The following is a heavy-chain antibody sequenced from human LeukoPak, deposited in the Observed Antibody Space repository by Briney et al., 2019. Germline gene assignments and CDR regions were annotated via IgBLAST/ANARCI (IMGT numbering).Heavy chain of an antibody. J-gene: IGHJ4*02. CDR3: ARALYSGSLRGVGFDY. CDR1: GYTFTGYY. Sequence: ASVKVSCKASGYTFTGYYMHWVRQAPGQGLEWMGWINPNSGGTNYAQKFQGRVTMTRDTSISTAYMELSRLRSDDTAVYYCARALYSGSLRGVGFDYWGQGTLVTVSS. D-gene: IGHD1-26*01. V-gene: IGHV1-2*02. CDR2: INPNSGGT.